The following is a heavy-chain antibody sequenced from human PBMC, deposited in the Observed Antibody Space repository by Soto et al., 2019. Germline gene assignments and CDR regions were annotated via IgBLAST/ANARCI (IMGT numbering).Heavy chain of an antibody. D-gene: IGHD5-18*01. Sequence: PGGSLRLSCATSGFTFNTNGMHWVRQAPGKGLEWVSSISSSSSYIYYADSVKGRFTISRDKAKNSLSLQMNSLRAEDTAVYYCARELFHSLDTALITGFDYWGQGTLVTVSS. CDR2: ISSSSSYI. J-gene: IGHJ4*02. CDR1: GFTFNTNG. V-gene: IGHV3-21*01. CDR3: ARELFHSLDTALITGFDY.